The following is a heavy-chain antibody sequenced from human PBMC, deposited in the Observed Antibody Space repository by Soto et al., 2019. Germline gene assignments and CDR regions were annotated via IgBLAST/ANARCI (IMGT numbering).Heavy chain of an antibody. V-gene: IGHV3-33*01. CDR1: GFTFSKNG. CDR2: IWYDGINK. Sequence: QVQLVESGGGVVQPGRSLRLSCAASGFTFSKNGMHWVRQAPGKGLEWVAVIWYDGINKYYADSVKGRFIISRDNSKNTVYLQMNSLRADDTAVYYCSRDRVQMVDGLDVWGQGTRVTVSS. J-gene: IGHJ6*02. D-gene: IGHD2-15*01. CDR3: SRDRVQMVDGLDV.